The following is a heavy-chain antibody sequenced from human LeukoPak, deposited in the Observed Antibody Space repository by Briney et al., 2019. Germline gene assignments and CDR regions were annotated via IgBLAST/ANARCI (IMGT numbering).Heavy chain of an antibody. CDR3: ARGRGTTSSNFDY. CDR2: INPNNGGT. J-gene: IGHJ4*02. D-gene: IGHD2-2*01. CDR1: GYTFTGYY. Sequence: GASVKVSCKASGYTFTGYYTHWVRQAPGQGLEWMGWINPNNGGTNYAQKFQGRVTMTRDTSISTAYMELSRLTSDDTAVYYCARGRGTTSSNFDYWGQGTLVTVSS. V-gene: IGHV1-2*02.